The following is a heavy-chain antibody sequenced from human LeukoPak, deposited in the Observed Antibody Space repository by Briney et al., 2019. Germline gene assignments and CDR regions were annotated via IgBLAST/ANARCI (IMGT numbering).Heavy chain of an antibody. CDR2: ISWNSGRI. Sequence: GGSLRLSCAASGFTFDDYAVHWVRQTPGKGLEWVSGISWNSGRIEYADSVKGRFTISRDNAKNSLYLQMNSLRPEDTALYYCAKYGSSPSWGQGTLVTVSS. J-gene: IGHJ5*02. D-gene: IGHD6-19*01. V-gene: IGHV3-9*01. CDR3: AKYGSSPS. CDR1: GFTFDDYA.